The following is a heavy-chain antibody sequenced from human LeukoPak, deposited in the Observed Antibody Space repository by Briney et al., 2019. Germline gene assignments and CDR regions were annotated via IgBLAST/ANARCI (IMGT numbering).Heavy chain of an antibody. CDR3: AKDARRWLQGGYFDY. D-gene: IGHD5-24*01. CDR2: ISWDGGST. J-gene: IGHJ4*02. V-gene: IGHV3-43D*03. Sequence: GGSLRLSCAASGFTFDDYAMHWVRQAPGKGLEWVSLISWDGGSTYYADSVKGRFTISRDNSKNSLYLQMNSLRAEDTALYYCAKDARRWLQGGYFDYWGQGTLVTVSS. CDR1: GFTFDDYA.